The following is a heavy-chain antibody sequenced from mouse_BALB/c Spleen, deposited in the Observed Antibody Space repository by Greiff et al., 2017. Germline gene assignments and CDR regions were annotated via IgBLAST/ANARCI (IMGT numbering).Heavy chain of an antibody. J-gene: IGHJ4*01. D-gene: IGHD4-1*01. CDR1: GFNIKDYY. Sequence: VQLQQSGAELVRSGASVKLSCTASGFNIKDYYMHWVKQRPEQGLEWIGWIDPENGDTEYAPKFQGKATMTADTSSNTAYLQLSSLTSEDTAVYYCRGLGRNRGDAMDYWGQGTSVTVSS. CDR3: RGLGRNRGDAMDY. CDR2: IDPENGDT. V-gene: IGHV14-4*02.